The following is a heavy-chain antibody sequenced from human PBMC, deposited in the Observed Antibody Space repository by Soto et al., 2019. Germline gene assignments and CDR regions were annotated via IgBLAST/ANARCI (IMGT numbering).Heavy chain of an antibody. J-gene: IGHJ4*02. D-gene: IGHD6-19*01. CDR3: AKDITSGSSGWYDY. CDR2: ISWNSGSI. V-gene: IGHV3-9*01. Sequence: EVQLVESGGGLVQPGRSLRLSCAASGFTFDDYAMHWVRQAPGKGLEWVSGISWNSGSIGYADSVKGRFTISRDNAKNSLYLQMNSLRAEDTALYCCAKDITSGSSGWYDYWGQGTLVTVSS. CDR1: GFTFDDYA.